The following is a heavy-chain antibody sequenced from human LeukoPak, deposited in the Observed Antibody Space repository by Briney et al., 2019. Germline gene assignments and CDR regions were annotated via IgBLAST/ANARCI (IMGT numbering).Heavy chain of an antibody. D-gene: IGHD3-22*01. CDR2: INPSGGST. J-gene: IGHJ6*03. CDR3: ARAYQYYYDSSGYPHGYYYMDI. Sequence: RWASVKVSCKASGYTFTSYYMHWVRQAPGQGLEWMGIINPSGGSTSYAQKLQGRVTMTTDTSTSTAYMELRSLRSDDTAVYYCARAYQYYYDSSGYPHGYYYMDIWGKGTTVTVSS. V-gene: IGHV1-46*01. CDR1: GYTFTSYY.